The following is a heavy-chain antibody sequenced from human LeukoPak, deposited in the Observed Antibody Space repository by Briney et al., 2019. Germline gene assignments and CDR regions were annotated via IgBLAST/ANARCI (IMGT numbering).Heavy chain of an antibody. D-gene: IGHD2/OR15-2a*01. V-gene: IGHV3-23*01. CDR2: ISTTVGNT. CDR3: TKRAESGGFDP. Sequence: GGSLRLSCAASGFTFSTSAMSWVRQAPGKGLEWVSSISTTVGNTYYADSVKGRFTISRDNSNHTLYLQMNSLTAEDTAVYYCTKRAESGGFDPWGKGTLVTVSS. CDR1: GFTFSTSA. J-gene: IGHJ5*02.